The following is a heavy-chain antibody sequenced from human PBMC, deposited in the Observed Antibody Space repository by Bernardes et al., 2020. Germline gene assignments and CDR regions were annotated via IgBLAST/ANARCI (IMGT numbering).Heavy chain of an antibody. CDR3: ARIRGYSYALDY. J-gene: IGHJ4*02. CDR2: IYYSGST. D-gene: IGHD5-18*01. V-gene: IGHV4-30-4*02. CDR1: GGSISSGDYY. Sequence: SEPLSVTCTVSGGSISSGDYYWRWLRQPPGKGLEWIGYIYYSGSTYYNPSLKSRVTISVDTSKNQFSLKLSSVTAADTAVYYCARIRGYSYALDYWGQGTLVTVSS.